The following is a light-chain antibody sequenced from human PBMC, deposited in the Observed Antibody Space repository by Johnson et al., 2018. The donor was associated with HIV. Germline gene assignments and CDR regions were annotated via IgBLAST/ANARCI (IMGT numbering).Light chain of an antibody. Sequence: TQPPSVSAAPGQKVTISCSGSSSNIGNNYVSWYQQLPGTAPKLLIYENNKRPSGIPDRFSGSKSGTSATLGLTGLQTGDEADYYCGTWDSSLSPHYVFGTGTKVTVL. CDR2: ENN. CDR3: GTWDSSLSPHYV. J-gene: IGLJ1*01. CDR1: SSNIGNNY. V-gene: IGLV1-51*02.